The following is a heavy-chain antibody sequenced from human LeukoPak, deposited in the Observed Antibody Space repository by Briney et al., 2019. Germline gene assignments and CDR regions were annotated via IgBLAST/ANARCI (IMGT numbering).Heavy chain of an antibody. J-gene: IGHJ4*02. CDR3: ARGVYCHGYSLGY. CDR1: GFTFSSYA. CDR2: ISFDGSNK. V-gene: IGHV3-30-3*01. Sequence: GGSLRLSCAASGFTFSSYAMHWVRQAPGKGLEWVAVISFDGSNKYYADSVKGRFTISRDNSKNTLYLQMNSLRAEDTAVYYCARGVYCHGYSLGYWGQGTLVTVSS. D-gene: IGHD3-10*01.